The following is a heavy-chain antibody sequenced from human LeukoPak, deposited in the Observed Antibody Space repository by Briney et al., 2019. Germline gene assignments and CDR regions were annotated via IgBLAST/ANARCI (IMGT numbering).Heavy chain of an antibody. D-gene: IGHD1-26*01. J-gene: IGHJ4*02. CDR3: ARDLEWEQTRVLDY. Sequence: PSETLSLTCTVSGGSISSYYWSWIRQPAGEGLEWIGRIYTSGSTNYNPSLKSRVTMSVDTSKNQFSLKLSSVTAADTAVYYCARDLEWEQTRVLDYWGQGTLVTVSS. CDR2: IYTSGST. CDR1: GGSISSYY. V-gene: IGHV4-4*07.